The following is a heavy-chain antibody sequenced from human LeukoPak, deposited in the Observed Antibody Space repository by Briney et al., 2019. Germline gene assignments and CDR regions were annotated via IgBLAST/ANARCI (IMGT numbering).Heavy chain of an antibody. CDR1: GYTFSDYG. D-gene: IGHD2-8*02. Sequence: ASVKVSCKGSGYTFSDYGISWVRQAPGQGFEWMGGTIPILGAPQNAKKFQDRVTITTDHSTQTSYMELRGLPPDDTAVYLCARAGAPLVAGNFQYWGQGTLVRVSA. CDR3: ARAGAPLVAGNFQY. V-gene: IGHV1-69*05. J-gene: IGHJ1*01. CDR2: TIPILGAP.